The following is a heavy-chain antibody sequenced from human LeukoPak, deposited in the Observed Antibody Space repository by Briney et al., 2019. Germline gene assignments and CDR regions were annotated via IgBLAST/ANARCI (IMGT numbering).Heavy chain of an antibody. V-gene: IGHV1-2*04. D-gene: IGHD3-9*01. J-gene: IGHJ4*02. CDR3: ARGGYDILTGSSPGDY. CDR1: GYTFTGYY. Sequence: RASVKVSCKASGYTFTGYYMHWVRQAPGQGLEWMGWINPNSGGTNYAQKFQGWVTMTRDTSISTAYMELSRLRSDDTAVYYCARGGYDILTGSSPGDYWGQGALVTVSS. CDR2: INPNSGGT.